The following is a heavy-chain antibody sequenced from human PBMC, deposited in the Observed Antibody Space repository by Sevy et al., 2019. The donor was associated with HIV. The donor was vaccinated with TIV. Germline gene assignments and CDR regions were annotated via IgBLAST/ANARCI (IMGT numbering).Heavy chain of an antibody. J-gene: IGHJ4*02. CDR3: ARRFYYDSSTHYHYYFDT. CDR1: GGSISSSNW. CDR2: VYHSGTT. Sequence: SETLSLTCAVCGGSISSSNWWSWVRQPPGKGLEWIGEVYHSGTTNYNPSLKSRVTMSVDKSKNQFSPKMNSVTAADTAVYYCARRFYYDSSTHYHYYFDTWGQGALVTVSS. V-gene: IGHV4-4*02. D-gene: IGHD3-22*01.